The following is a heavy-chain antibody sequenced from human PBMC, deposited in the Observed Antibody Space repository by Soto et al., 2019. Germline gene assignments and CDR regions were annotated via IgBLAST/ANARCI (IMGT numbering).Heavy chain of an antibody. CDR3: RRSSRYSTDV. CDR2: IYSTGNT. Sequence: SETLSLTCTVSGDSIRSSSYWGWIRQPPGKGLEWIGSIYSTGNTYYNPSLNSQVTISVDTSKNQFSLNVNSVTAADTAVYYCRRSSRYSTDVWGQGTTVTVSS. D-gene: IGHD6-13*01. J-gene: IGHJ6*02. V-gene: IGHV4-39*01. CDR1: GDSIRSSSY.